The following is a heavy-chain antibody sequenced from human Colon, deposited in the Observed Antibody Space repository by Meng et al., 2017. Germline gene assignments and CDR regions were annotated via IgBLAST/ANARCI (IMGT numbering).Heavy chain of an antibody. J-gene: IGHJ5*02. D-gene: IGHD4-17*01. CDR1: GASVSRDSHY. CDR2: IYYTGNT. V-gene: IGHV4-61*03. CDR3: ARVNGDFDEAWFDP. Sequence: QGQLQESGPGLLRPSETLSLPCTVSGASVSRDSHYWSWIRQSPGKGLEWIGYIYYTGNTNYNPSLASRVSMSLDTSKNHFSLHLTSVTAADTAIYYCARVNGDFDEAWFDPWGQGTLVTVSS.